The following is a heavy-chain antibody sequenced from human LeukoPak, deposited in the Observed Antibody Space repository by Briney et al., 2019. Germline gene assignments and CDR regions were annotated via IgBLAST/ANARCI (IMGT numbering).Heavy chain of an antibody. CDR2: INPNSGGT. J-gene: IGHJ4*02. CDR3: ARYASDYDFCGLDY. Sequence: ASVKVSCKASGYTFTGYYMHWVRQAPGQGLEWMGWINPNSGGTNYAQKFQGRVTMTRDTSISTAYMELSRLRSDDTAVYYCARYASDYDFCGLDYWGQGTLVTVSS. D-gene: IGHD3-3*01. CDR1: GYTFTGYY. V-gene: IGHV1-2*02.